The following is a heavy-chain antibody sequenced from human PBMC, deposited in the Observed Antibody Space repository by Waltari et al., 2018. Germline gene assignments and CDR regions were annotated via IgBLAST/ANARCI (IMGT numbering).Heavy chain of an antibody. D-gene: IGHD6-13*01. J-gene: IGHJ4*02. V-gene: IGHV3-21*01. Sequence: EVQLVESGGGLVKPGGSLRLSCPASGFTFSSYSMNWVRQAPGKGLEWVSSISSSSSYIYYADSLKGRFTISRDDAKNSLYLQMNSLRAEDTAVYYCARDVAAAGDFDYWGQGTLVTVSS. CDR2: ISSSSSYI. CDR1: GFTFSSYS. CDR3: ARDVAAAGDFDY.